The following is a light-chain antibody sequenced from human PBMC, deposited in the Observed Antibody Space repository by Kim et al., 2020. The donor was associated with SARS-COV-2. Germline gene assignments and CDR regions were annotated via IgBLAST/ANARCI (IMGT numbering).Light chain of an antibody. CDR2: QAS. Sequence: DIQMTQSPSTLSASVGDRVTITCRASQSISNWLAWYQQKPGKAPNLLIYQASSLKSGVPSRFSGSGSGTEFTLTISSLQPDDFATYYCQHYNSYSSSTFGQGTRLEIK. V-gene: IGKV1-5*03. J-gene: IGKJ5*01. CDR1: QSISNW. CDR3: QHYNSYSSST.